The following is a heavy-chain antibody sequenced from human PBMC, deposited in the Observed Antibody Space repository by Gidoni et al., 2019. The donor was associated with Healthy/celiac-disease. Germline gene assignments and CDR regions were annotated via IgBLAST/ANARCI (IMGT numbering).Heavy chain of an antibody. D-gene: IGHD3-22*01. CDR2: IIPIFGTE. Sequence: VQLVQSGAEVKKPGSSVEVSCKASGGTFSSYAISWLRHAPGQWLELMGGIIPIFGTENDAHKFQGRVKMTADESTSTAYMELSSLRSEDTAVYYCARNAADSGYYLYYFDYWGQGTLVTVSS. CDR1: GGTFSSYA. J-gene: IGHJ4*02. CDR3: ARNAADSGYYLYYFDY. V-gene: IGHV1-69*01.